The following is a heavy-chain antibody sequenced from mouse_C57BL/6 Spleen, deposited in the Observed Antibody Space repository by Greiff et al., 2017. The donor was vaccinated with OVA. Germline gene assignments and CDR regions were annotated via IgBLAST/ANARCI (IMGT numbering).Heavy chain of an antibody. Sequence: QVHVKQSGAELVKPGASVKLSCKASGYTFTSYWMHWVKQRPGQGLEWIGMIHPNSGSTNYNEKFKSKATLTVDKSSSTAYMQLSSLTSEDSAVYYGASYSNYEAWFAYWGQGTLVTVSA. CDR1: GYTFTSYW. CDR2: IHPNSGST. D-gene: IGHD2-5*01. CDR3: ASYSNYEAWFAY. J-gene: IGHJ3*01. V-gene: IGHV1-64*01.